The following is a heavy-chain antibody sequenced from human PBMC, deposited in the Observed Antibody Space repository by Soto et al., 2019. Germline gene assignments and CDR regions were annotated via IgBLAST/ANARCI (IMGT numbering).Heavy chain of an antibody. J-gene: IGHJ4*02. V-gene: IGHV3-23*01. CDR3: ARVRLGGFDY. CDR2: ISGSGSST. D-gene: IGHD7-27*01. CDR1: EFTFSNYA. Sequence: PGGSLRLSCAASEFTFSNYAMSWARQAPGKGLEWVSYISGSGSSTYYADSVKGRFTISRDNAKNTLYLQMNSLRAEDTAVYYCARVRLGGFDYWGQGTLVTVSS.